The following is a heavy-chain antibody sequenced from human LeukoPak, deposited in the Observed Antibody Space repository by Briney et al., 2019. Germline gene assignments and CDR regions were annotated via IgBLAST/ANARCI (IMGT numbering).Heavy chain of an antibody. J-gene: IGHJ5*02. CDR3: ARDGSIAAAGLIRSYNWFDP. D-gene: IGHD6-13*01. V-gene: IGHV1-18*01. CDR1: GYTFTSYG. CDR2: ISAYNGNT. Sequence: GASVKVSCKASGYTFTSYGISWVRQAPGQGREWMGGISAYNGNTNYAQKLQGRVTMTTDTSTSTAYMELRSLRSDDTAVYYCARDGSIAAAGLIRSYNWFDPWGQGTLVTVSS.